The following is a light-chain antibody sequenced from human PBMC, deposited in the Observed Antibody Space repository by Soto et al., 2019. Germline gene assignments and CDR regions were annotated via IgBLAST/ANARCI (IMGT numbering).Light chain of an antibody. V-gene: IGKV3-20*01. Sequence: EIVLTQSPGTLSLSPGERATLSCRASQSVSSSYLAWYQQKPGQAPRLLIYGASSRATGIPGRFSGSGSGTDFTLTISRLEPEDYAVYYCHQHGSSPFTFGPGTKVDI. J-gene: IGKJ3*01. CDR1: QSVSSSY. CDR2: GAS. CDR3: HQHGSSPFT.